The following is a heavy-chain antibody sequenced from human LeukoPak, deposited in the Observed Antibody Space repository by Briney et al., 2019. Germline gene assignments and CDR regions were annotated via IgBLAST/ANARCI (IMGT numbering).Heavy chain of an antibody. CDR2: ISYDGSNK. CDR1: GFTFSSYG. CDR3: AELGITMIGGV. D-gene: IGHD3-10*02. J-gene: IGHJ6*04. Sequence: GGSLRLSCAASGFTFSSYGMHWVRQTPGKGLEWVAVISYDGSNKYYADSVKGRFTISRDNAKNSLYLQMNSLRAEDTAVYYCAELGITMIGGVWGKGTTVTISS. V-gene: IGHV3-30*18.